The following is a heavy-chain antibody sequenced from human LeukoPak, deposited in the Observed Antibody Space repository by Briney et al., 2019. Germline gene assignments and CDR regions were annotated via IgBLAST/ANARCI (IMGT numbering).Heavy chain of an antibody. V-gene: IGHV3-30-3*01. CDR3: ARDYSYGYFDY. J-gene: IGHJ4*02. CDR2: ISYDGSNK. CDR1: GFTFSSYA. D-gene: IGHD5-18*01. Sequence: GGSLRLSCAAPGFTFSSYAMHWVRQAPGKGLEWVAVISYDGSNKYYADSVKGRFTISRDNSKDTLYLQMNSLRAEDTAVYYCARDYSYGYFDYWGQGTLVTVSS.